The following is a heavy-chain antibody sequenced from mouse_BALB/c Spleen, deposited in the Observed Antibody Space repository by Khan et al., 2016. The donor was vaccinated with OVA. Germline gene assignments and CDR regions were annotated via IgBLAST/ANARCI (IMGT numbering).Heavy chain of an antibody. CDR1: GYTFSSYW. J-gene: IGHJ3*01. CDR2: IFPGSGRN. Sequence: QVQLKQSGAELVKPGASVKISCKATGYTFSSYWIEWVKQRPGHGLEWIGEIFPGSGRNNYNEKFKGKATFTADTSSNTVYMQLSNLTSDDSAVYYCARENYYGCSSWFGYWGQGTLVTVSA. CDR3: ARENYYGCSSWFGY. D-gene: IGHD1-1*01. V-gene: IGHV1-9*01.